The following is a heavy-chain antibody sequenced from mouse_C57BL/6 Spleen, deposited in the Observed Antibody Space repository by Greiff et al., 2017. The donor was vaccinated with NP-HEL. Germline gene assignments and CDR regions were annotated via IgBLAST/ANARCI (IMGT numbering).Heavy chain of an antibody. V-gene: IGHV1-55*01. Sequence: VQLKQPGAELVKPGASVKMSCKASGYTFTSYWITWVKQRPGQGLEWIGDIYPGSGSTNYNEKFKSKATLTVDTSSSTAYMQLSSLTSEDSAVYYCARDGYDEGYYFDYWGQGTTLTVSS. D-gene: IGHD2-2*01. CDR1: GYTFTSYW. CDR2: IYPGSGST. J-gene: IGHJ2*01. CDR3: ARDGYDEGYYFDY.